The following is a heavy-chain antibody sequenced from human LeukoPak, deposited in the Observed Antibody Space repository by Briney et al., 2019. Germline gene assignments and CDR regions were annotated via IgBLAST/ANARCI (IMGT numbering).Heavy chain of an antibody. D-gene: IGHD3-22*01. CDR3: AREILHSDSSGYYFCMDV. Sequence: SETLSLTCTVSGGSISSYYWSWIRQPPGKGLEWIGYIYYSGSTNYNPSLKSRVTISVDTSKNQFTLKLSSVTAADTAVYYCAREILHSDSSGYYFCMDVWGQGTTVTVSS. J-gene: IGHJ6*02. CDR2: IYYSGST. V-gene: IGHV4-59*01. CDR1: GGSISSYY.